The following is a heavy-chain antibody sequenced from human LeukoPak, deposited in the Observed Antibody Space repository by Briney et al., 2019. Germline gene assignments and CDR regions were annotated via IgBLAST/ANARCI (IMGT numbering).Heavy chain of an antibody. V-gene: IGHV3-33*06. CDR1: GFTFSSYG. J-gene: IGHJ4*02. CDR2: IWYDGSNK. D-gene: IGHD1-26*01. Sequence: GGSLRLSCAASGFTFSSYGMHWVRQAPGKGLEWVAVIWYDGSNKYYADSVKGRFTISRDNSKNTLYLQMNSLIAEDTAVYFCAKGGIVGATVPFDYWGQGTLVTVSS. CDR3: AKGGIVGATVPFDY.